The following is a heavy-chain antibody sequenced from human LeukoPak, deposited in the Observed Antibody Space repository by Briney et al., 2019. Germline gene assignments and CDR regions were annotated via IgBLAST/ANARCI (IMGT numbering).Heavy chain of an antibody. CDR2: IRYDGSNK. CDR3: AKEHCSGGSCYFHYFDY. J-gene: IGHJ4*02. V-gene: IGHV3-30*02. Sequence: GGSLRLSCAASGFTFSSYGMHWVRQAPGKGLEWVAFIRYDGSNKYYADSVKGRFTISRDNPKNTLYLQMNSLRAEDTAVYYCAKEHCSGGSCYFHYFDYWGQGTLVTVSS. CDR1: GFTFSSYG. D-gene: IGHD2-15*01.